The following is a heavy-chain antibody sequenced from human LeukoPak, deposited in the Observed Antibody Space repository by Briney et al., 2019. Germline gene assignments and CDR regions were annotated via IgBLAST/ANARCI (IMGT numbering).Heavy chain of an antibody. CDR1: GFTVSYNY. V-gene: IGHV3-53*01. D-gene: IGHD1-1*01. CDR2: VYRGGST. CDR3: ARDWKCDC. Sequence: PGGSLRLSCAASGFTVSYNYMSWVRQAPGKGLEWVSIVYRGGSTYYADSVKGRYTISRDNSKNMLYLQMNSLRVEDTAVYSCARDWKCDCWGQGTLATVSS. J-gene: IGHJ4*02.